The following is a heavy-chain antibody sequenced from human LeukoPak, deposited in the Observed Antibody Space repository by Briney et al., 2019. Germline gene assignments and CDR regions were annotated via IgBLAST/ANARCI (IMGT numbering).Heavy chain of an antibody. Sequence: GASVKVSCKVSGYTLTELSMHWVRQAPGKGLEWMGGFDPEDGETIYAQKFQGRVTMTEDTSTDTAYMKLSSLRSEDTAVYYCARKGLMVVAAPGDYYMDVWGKGTTV. D-gene: IGHD2-15*01. CDR3: ARKGLMVVAAPGDYYMDV. CDR1: GYTLTELS. J-gene: IGHJ6*03. V-gene: IGHV1-24*01. CDR2: FDPEDGET.